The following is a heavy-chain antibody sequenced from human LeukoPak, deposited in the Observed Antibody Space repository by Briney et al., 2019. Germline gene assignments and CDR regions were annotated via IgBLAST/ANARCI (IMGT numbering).Heavy chain of an antibody. D-gene: IGHD3-9*01. CDR3: SKRRKRYFDWSNFDY. CDR1: GFTFSSYG. CDR2: IRYDGSNK. J-gene: IGHJ4*02. Sequence: PGGSLRLSCAASGFTFSSYGMHWVRQAPGKGLEWVTFIRYDGSNKYYADSVKGRFTISRDNSKNTLYLQMNSLRAEDTAVYYCSKRRKRYFDWSNFDYWGQGTLVTVSS. V-gene: IGHV3-30*02.